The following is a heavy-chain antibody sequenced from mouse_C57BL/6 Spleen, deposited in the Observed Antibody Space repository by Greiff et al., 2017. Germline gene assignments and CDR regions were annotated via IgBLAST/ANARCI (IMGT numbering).Heavy chain of an antibody. CDR3: VRQHDYDGFAY. V-gene: IGHV10-1*01. Sequence: EVKLVESGGGLVQPKGSLKLSCAASGFSFNTYAMNWVRQAPGKGLEWVARLRRKSNNYATSYADSVKDRFTISRDDSESMLYLQMNNLKTEDTAMYYCVRQHDYDGFAYWGQGTLVTVSA. CDR2: LRRKSNNYAT. CDR1: GFSFNTYA. D-gene: IGHD2-4*01. J-gene: IGHJ3*01.